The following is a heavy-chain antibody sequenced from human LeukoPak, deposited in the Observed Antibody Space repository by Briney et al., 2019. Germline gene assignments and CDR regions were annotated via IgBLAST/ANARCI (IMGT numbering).Heavy chain of an antibody. V-gene: IGHV1-2*02. Sequence: ASVXXXXKASXYTFTGYYMHXVRQAPGQGLEWMGWIYPNSGATKYAQKFQGRVTMTRDTSISTAYMELSGLRSDDTAVYYCGTLLSNGPFDYWGQGSLVTVSS. CDR2: IYPNSGAT. J-gene: IGHJ4*02. CDR3: GTLLSNGPFDY. CDR1: XYTFTGYY.